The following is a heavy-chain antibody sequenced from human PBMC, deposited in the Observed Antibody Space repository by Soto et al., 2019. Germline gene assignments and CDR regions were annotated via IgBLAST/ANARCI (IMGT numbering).Heavy chain of an antibody. CDR1: GGSFSGYY. V-gene: IGHV4-34*01. D-gene: IGHD6-19*01. CDR2: INHSGST. CDR3: ARGHGFRQWLVLYYYYGMDV. J-gene: IGHJ6*02. Sequence: ETLSLTCAVYGGSFSGYYWSWIRQPPGKGLEWIGEINHSGSTNYNPSLKSRVTISVDTSKNQFSLKLSSVTAADTAVYYCARGHGFRQWLVLYYYYGMDVWGQGTTVTVSS.